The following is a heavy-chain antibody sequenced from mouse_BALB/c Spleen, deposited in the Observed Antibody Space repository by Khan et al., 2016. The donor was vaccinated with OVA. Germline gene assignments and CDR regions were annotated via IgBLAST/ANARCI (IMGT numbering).Heavy chain of an antibody. Sequence: EVKLEESGGGLVQPGGSMKLSCVASGFTFSYYWMNWVRQSPEKGLEWVAEIRLKSNSYATHYAESVKGRFTISRDDSKTSVYLQMNNLRAEDTGIYYCTREIYYAMDQWGQGTSVTVSS. CDR3: TREIYYAMDQ. CDR1: GFTFSYYW. V-gene: IGHV6-6*02. CDR2: IRLKSNSYAT. J-gene: IGHJ4*01.